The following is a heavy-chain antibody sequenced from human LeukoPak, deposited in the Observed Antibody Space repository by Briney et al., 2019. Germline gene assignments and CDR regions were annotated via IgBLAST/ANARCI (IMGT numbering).Heavy chain of an antibody. CDR1: GFTFSSYE. CDR2: ISSSSSYI. Sequence: GGSLRLSCAASGFTFSSYEMNWVRQAPGKGLEWVSSISSSSSYIYYADSVKGRFTISRDNAKNSLYLQMNSLRAEDTAVYYCASAYSSSWYLSYYWGQGTLVTVSS. J-gene: IGHJ4*02. D-gene: IGHD6-13*01. V-gene: IGHV3-21*01. CDR3: ASAYSSSWYLSYY.